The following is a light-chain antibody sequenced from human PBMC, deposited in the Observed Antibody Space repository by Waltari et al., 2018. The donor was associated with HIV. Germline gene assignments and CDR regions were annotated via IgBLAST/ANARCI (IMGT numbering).Light chain of an antibody. Sequence: EIQMPPSPATLSVSPGQRATLSCRASQNVKKHLAWYQQQLGQAPRLLIYDISTRAPGIPARFSASGAGTEFTLTISSLQSEDFGVYYCQQYTYWPLTFGGGTKVEIQ. CDR1: QNVKKH. J-gene: IGKJ4*01. CDR3: QQYTYWPLT. V-gene: IGKV3-15*01. CDR2: DIS.